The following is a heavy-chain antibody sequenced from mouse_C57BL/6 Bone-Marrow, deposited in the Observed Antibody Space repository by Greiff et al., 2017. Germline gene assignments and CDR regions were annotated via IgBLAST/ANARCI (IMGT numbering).Heavy chain of an antibody. CDR1: GYTFTNYW. Sequence: VQLQQSGAELVRPGTSVKMSCKASGYTFTNYWIGWAKQRPGHGLEWIGDIYPGGGYTNYNEKFKGKATLTADKSSSTAYMQFSSLTSEDSAIYYCAREDSSGYYYAMDYWGQGTSVTVSS. CDR2: IYPGGGYT. V-gene: IGHV1-63*01. D-gene: IGHD3-2*02. J-gene: IGHJ4*01. CDR3: AREDSSGYYYAMDY.